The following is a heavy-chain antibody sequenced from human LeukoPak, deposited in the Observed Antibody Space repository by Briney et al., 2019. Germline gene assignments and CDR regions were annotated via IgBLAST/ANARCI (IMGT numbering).Heavy chain of an antibody. D-gene: IGHD1-26*01. CDR2: IRYDGSNK. J-gene: IGHJ3*02. V-gene: IGHV3-30*02. CDR1: GFTFSSYG. Sequence: SGGSLRLSCAASGFTFSSYGMHWVRQAPGKGLEWVAFIRYDGSNKYYADSVKGRFTISRDNSKNTLYLQMNSLRAEDTAVYYCAKDYSEDVAGVMTHDAFDIWGQGTMVTVSS. CDR3: AKDYSEDVAGVMTHDAFDI.